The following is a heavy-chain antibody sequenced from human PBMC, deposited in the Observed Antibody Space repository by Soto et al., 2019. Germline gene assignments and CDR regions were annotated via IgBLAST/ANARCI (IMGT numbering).Heavy chain of an antibody. CDR3: VRDKLGGSGSYTFDY. CDR2: ISYDGSHQ. CDR1: GFTFNSYA. Sequence: QVQLVESGGGVVQPGRSLRLSCAASGFTFNSYAVHWVRQAPGKGLEWVAVISYDGSHQYYADSVKGRFTISRDSSKNTVYLQMNSLRAEDKAVYYCVRDKLGGSGSYTFDYWGQGTLVTDSS. V-gene: IGHV3-30-3*01. D-gene: IGHD3-10*01. J-gene: IGHJ4*02.